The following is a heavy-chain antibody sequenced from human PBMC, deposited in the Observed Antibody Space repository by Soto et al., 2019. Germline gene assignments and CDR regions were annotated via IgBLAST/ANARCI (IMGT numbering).Heavy chain of an antibody. CDR3: EKARCTTSNCYVFDY. CDR2: ISGSGGSP. Sequence: GGSLRLSCAASGFSFSTYTMSWVRRAPGKGLEWVSAISGSGGSPSYADSVQGRFTISRDNPKKTLYLQMNSLRAEDTAVYYCEKARCTTSNCYVFDYWGQGTLVTVSS. J-gene: IGHJ4*02. V-gene: IGHV3-23*01. CDR1: GFSFSTYT. D-gene: IGHD2-8*01.